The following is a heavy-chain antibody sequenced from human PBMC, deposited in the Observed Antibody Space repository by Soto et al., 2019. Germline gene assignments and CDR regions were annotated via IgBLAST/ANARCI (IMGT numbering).Heavy chain of an antibody. J-gene: IGHJ6*02. V-gene: IGHV1-69*13. D-gene: IGHD6-13*01. CDR1: GGTFSSYA. CDR3: ARKRAAARETTYYYGMDV. Sequence: SVKVSCKASGGTFSSYAISWVRQAPGQGLEWMGGIIPIFGTANYAQKFQGRVTITADESTSTAYMELSSLRSEDTAVYYCARKRAAARETTYYYGMDVWGQGTTVTVYS. CDR2: IIPIFGTA.